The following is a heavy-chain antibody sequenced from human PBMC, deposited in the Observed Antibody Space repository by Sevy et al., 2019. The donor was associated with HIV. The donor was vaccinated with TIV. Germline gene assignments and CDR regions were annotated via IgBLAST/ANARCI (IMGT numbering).Heavy chain of an antibody. CDR2: ISYDGSNK. CDR1: GFTFSSYA. J-gene: IGHJ6*03. Sequence: GGFLRLSCAASGFTFSSYAMHWVRQAPGKGLEWVAVISYDGSNKYYADSVKGRFTISRDNSKNTLYLQMNSLRAEDTAVYYCARDPPAVYSYYYYMDVWGKGTPVTVSS. CDR3: ARDPPAVYSYYYYMDV. V-gene: IGHV3-30-3*01.